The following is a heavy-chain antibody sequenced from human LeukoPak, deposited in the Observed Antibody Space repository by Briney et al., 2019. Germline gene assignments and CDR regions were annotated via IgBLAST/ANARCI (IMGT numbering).Heavy chain of an antibody. CDR3: ARGLRFLEWLSGFDY. CDR2: INWNGGST. J-gene: IGHJ4*02. D-gene: IGHD3-3*01. V-gene: IGHV3-20*04. CDR1: GFTFDDYG. Sequence: PGGSLRLSCAASGFTFDDYGMSWVRQAPGKGLEWVSGINWNGGSTGYADSVKGRFTISRDNAKKSLYLQMNSLRAEDTALYYCARGLRFLEWLSGFDYWGQGTLVTVSS.